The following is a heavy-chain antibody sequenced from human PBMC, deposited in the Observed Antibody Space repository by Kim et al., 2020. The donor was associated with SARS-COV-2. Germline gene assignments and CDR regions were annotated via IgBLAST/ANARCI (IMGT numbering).Heavy chain of an antibody. CDR1: GYSFTSYW. Sequence: GESLKISCKGSGYSFTSYWIGWVRQMPGKGLEWMGIIYPGDSDTRYSPSFQGQVTISADKSISTAYLQWSSLKASDTAMYYCARRGMTTEDDYYYYYGMDVWGQGTTVTVSS. D-gene: IGHD4-4*01. CDR3: ARRGMTTEDDYYYYYGMDV. CDR2: IYPGDSDT. V-gene: IGHV5-51*01. J-gene: IGHJ6*02.